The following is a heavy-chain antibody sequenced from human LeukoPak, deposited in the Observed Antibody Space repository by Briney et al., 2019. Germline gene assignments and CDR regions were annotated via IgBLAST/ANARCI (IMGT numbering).Heavy chain of an antibody. CDR2: ISSSSSYI. V-gene: IGHV3-21*04. CDR3: AAQYHLPANAFDV. J-gene: IGHJ3*01. D-gene: IGHD2-2*01. Sequence: PGGSLRLSCAASGFAFSSYAMLWVRPAPGKGLEGVSSISSSSSYIYYADSVKGRFTISRANAKNSLYLQMNSLRAEDPAVYYCAAQYHLPANAFDVWGQGTVVTVSS. CDR1: GFAFSSYA.